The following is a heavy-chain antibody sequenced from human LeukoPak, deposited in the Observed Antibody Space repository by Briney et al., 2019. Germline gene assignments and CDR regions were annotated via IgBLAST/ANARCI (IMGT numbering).Heavy chain of an antibody. J-gene: IGHJ5*02. CDR3: ARGARITIFGVVIIRNWFDP. V-gene: IGHV4-34*01. D-gene: IGHD3-3*01. CDR2: INHSGST. CDR1: GGSFSGYY. Sequence: WETLSLTCAVYGGSFSGYYWSWIRQPPGKGLEWIGEINHSGSTNYNPSLKSRVTISVDTSKNQFSLKLSSVTAADTAVYYCARGARITIFGVVIIRNWFDPWGQGTLVTVSS.